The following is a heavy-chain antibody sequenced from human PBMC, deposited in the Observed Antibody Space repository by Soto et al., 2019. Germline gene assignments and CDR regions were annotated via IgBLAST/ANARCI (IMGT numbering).Heavy chain of an antibody. D-gene: IGHD1-1*01. J-gene: IGHJ4*02. CDR2: INDGSEE. CDR1: GFSFSAHG. Sequence: QVQLVESGGGVVRPGTSLRLSCAATGFSFSAHGMHWVRQAPGKGLEWLAVINDGSEEGYADSVRGRFTISRDNARNILYRQIDNLRAEDSALYYCARDDLFVDNGLDHWGQGTLVTVSS. CDR3: ARDDLFVDNGLDH. V-gene: IGHV3-33*01.